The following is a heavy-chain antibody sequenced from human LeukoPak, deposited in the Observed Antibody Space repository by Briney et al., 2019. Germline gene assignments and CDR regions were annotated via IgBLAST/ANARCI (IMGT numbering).Heavy chain of an antibody. D-gene: IGHD3-22*01. CDR2: IITILGIA. Sequence: SVKVSCNASRGTFSSYAISWVRQALGQGLEWMGRIITILGIANYAQKFQSRVTITADKSTSTAYMELSSLRSEDTAVYYCAGDAGDYYDSSGYSHPTFDYWGQGTLVTVSS. CDR3: AGDAGDYYDSSGYSHPTFDY. CDR1: RGTFSSYA. J-gene: IGHJ4*02. V-gene: IGHV1-69*04.